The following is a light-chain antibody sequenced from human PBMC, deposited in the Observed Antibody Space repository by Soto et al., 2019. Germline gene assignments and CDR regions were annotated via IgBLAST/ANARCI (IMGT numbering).Light chain of an antibody. CDR2: GAS. CDR3: QQYGSSPWT. CDR1: QSVSNF. V-gene: IGKV3-20*01. J-gene: IGKJ1*01. Sequence: EIFLTQSPGTLSLSPGERATLSCRASQSVSNFLAWYQHKPGQAPRLLIYGASSRATGIPDRFSGSGSGTDFTLTISRLEPEDFAVYYCQQYGSSPWTFGQGTKVDIK.